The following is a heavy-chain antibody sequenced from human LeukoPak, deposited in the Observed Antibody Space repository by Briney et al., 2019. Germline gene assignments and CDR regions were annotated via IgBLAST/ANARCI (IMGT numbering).Heavy chain of an antibody. V-gene: IGHV1-2*04. CDR1: GYTFTGYY. J-gene: IGHJ5*02. CDR2: IIPNSGGT. Sequence: ASVKVSCKASGYTFTGYYMHWVRQAPGQGLEWMGWIIPNSGGTNYAQKFQGWVTMTRDTSIRTAYMELRRLRSDDTAVYYCARGPLRNWFDPWGQGTLVTVSS. CDR3: ARGPLRNWFDP.